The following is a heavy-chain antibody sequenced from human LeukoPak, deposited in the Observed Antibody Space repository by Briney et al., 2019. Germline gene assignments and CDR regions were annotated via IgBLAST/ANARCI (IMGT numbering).Heavy chain of an antibody. V-gene: IGHV4-39*07. Sequence: SETLSLTCTVSGGSISSSSYYWSWIRQPPGKGREWIGEINHSGSTNYNPSLKSRVTISVDTSKNQFSLKLSSVTAADTAVYYCAAYSSGYWDYYYMDVWGKGTTVTVSS. J-gene: IGHJ6*03. CDR3: AAYSSGYWDYYYMDV. CDR2: INHSGST. CDR1: GGSISSSSYY. D-gene: IGHD3-22*01.